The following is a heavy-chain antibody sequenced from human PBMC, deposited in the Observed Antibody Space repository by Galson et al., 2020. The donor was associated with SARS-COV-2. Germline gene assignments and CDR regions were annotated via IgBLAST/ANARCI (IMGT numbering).Heavy chain of an antibody. D-gene: IGHD3-3*01. J-gene: IGHJ3*01. CDR3: AKEWSAFDV. V-gene: IGHV4-59*01. CDR1: GGSMDTYK. CDR2: IYSSGST. Sequence: ASETLSLTCTVSGGSMDTYKWSWIRQSPGQGLEWIGYIYSSGSTNYNPSLQSRVTISVDTSKNQFSLKLTSVTAADTAVYFCAKEWSAFDVWGRGTMVSVCS.